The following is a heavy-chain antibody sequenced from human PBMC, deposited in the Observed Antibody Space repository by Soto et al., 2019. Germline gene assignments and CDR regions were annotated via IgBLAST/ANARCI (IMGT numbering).Heavy chain of an antibody. CDR3: ARGAGFDP. Sequence: LSLTCAVYGGSFSGYYWNWIRQPPGKGLEWIGEINHSGSTNYNPSLKSRVTISVDTSKNQFSLKLSSVTAADTAVYYCARGAGFDPWGQGTLVTVSS. J-gene: IGHJ5*02. CDR2: INHSGST. CDR1: GGSFSGYY. V-gene: IGHV4-34*01.